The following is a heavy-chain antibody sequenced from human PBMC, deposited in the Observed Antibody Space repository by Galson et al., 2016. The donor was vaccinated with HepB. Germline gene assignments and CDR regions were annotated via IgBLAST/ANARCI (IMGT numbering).Heavy chain of an antibody. CDR3: ARHYWYGANYNVDY. J-gene: IGHJ4*02. Sequence: CALSGDSVSSGSAAWNWIRQSASRGLEWLGRTYYRSNWSYDYAVSVRSRITINPDTSTNRFSLQLASVTPEDTSVYYCARHYWYGANYNVDYWGQGTLVTVSS. CDR1: GDSVSSGSAA. V-gene: IGHV6-1*01. CDR2: TYYRSNWSY. D-gene: IGHD4/OR15-4a*01.